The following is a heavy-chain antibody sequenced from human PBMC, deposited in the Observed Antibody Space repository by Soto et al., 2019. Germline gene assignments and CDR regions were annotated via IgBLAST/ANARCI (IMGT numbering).Heavy chain of an antibody. D-gene: IGHD3-3*02. Sequence: QVQLVQSGSEVKKPGSSVKLSCKASGGTFSSSAISWVRQAPGQGLEWMGGIMPIFRTPDYAQKFQGRVTITADESTTTAYMELSSLRSEDTAVYFCARDKDRQQLGGNYYYIVDVWGQGTTVTVSS. CDR3: ARDKDRQQLGGNYYYIVDV. J-gene: IGHJ6*02. CDR2: IMPIFRTP. V-gene: IGHV1-69*12. CDR1: GGTFSSSA.